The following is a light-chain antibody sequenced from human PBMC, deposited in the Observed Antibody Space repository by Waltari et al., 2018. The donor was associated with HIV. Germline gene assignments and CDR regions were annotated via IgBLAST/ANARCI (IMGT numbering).Light chain of an antibody. CDR2: SNN. V-gene: IGLV1-44*01. CDR1: SSNIGTNT. Sequence: QSVLTQPPSASGTPGQRVTISCSGRSSNIGTNTVHWYQHLPGSAPKLLLYSNNQRPSGVPDRFSASKSGTSASLAISGLRSEDEAEYYCAAWDENLNGLFGGGTKLTVL. J-gene: IGLJ3*02. CDR3: AAWDENLNGL.